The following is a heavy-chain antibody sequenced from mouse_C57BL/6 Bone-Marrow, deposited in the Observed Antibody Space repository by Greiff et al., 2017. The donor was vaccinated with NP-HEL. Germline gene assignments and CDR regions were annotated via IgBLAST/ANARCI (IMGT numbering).Heavy chain of an antibody. CDR1: GYTFTSYD. CDR3: ARWGTTVVATDYFDY. Sequence: QVQLKESGPELVKPGASVKLSCKASGYTFTSYDINWVKQRPGQGLEWIGWIYPRDGSTKYNEKFKGKATLTVDTSSSTAYMELHSLTSEDSAVYFCARWGTTVVATDYFDYWGQGTTLTVSS. J-gene: IGHJ2*01. D-gene: IGHD1-1*01. V-gene: IGHV1-85*01. CDR2: IYPRDGST.